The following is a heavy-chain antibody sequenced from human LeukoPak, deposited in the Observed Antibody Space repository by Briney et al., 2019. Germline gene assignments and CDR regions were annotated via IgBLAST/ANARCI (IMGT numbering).Heavy chain of an antibody. J-gene: IGHJ3*01. CDR3: ARVETVDSSGYNRDDAFDV. V-gene: IGHV1-8*01. D-gene: IGHD3-22*01. CDR2: MNPNSGNT. Sequence: ASVKVSCEASGYTFTSYDINWVRQATGQGLEWMGWMNPNSGNTGYAQKFQGRVTMTRNTSISTAYMELSSLRSEDTAVYYRARVETVDSSGYNRDDAFDVWGQGTMVTVSS. CDR1: GYTFTSYD.